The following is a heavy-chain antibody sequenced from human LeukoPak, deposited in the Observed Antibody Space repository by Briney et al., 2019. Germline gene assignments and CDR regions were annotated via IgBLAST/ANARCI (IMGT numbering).Heavy chain of an antibody. CDR2: INHSGST. Sequence: SSETLSLTCAVYGGSFSGYYWGWIRQPPGKGLEWIGEINHSGSTNYNPSLKSRVTISVDTSKNQFSLKLSSVTAADTAVYYCASGWRLDYWGQGTLVTVSS. V-gene: IGHV4-34*01. J-gene: IGHJ4*02. CDR1: GGSFSGYY. CDR3: ASGWRLDY.